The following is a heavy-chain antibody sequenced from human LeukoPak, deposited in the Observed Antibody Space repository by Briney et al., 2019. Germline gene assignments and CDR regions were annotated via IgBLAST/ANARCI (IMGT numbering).Heavy chain of an antibody. CDR1: GGTFSSYA. Sequence: SVKVSCKASGGTFSSYAISWVRQAPGQGLEWMGRIILILGMANYAQKFQGRVTITADKSTSTAYMELSSLRSEDTAVYYCARDKTYSSSGYDYWGQGTLVTVSS. CDR3: ARDKTYSSSGYDY. J-gene: IGHJ4*02. D-gene: IGHD6-13*01. V-gene: IGHV1-69*04. CDR2: IILILGMA.